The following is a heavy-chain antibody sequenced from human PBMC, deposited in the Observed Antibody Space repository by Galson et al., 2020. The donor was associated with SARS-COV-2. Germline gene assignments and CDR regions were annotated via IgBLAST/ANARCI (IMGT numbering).Heavy chain of an antibody. CDR1: GGSISSYY. CDR2: IYYSGST. J-gene: IGHJ4*02. V-gene: IGHV4-59*01. CDR3: ARGNGFGELFYDY. Sequence: SETLSFTCTVSGGSISSYYWSWIRQPPGKGLEWIGYIYYSGSTNYNPSLKSRVTISVDTSKNQFSLKLSSVTAADTAVYYCARGNGFGELFYDYWGQGTLVTVSS. D-gene: IGHD3-10*01.